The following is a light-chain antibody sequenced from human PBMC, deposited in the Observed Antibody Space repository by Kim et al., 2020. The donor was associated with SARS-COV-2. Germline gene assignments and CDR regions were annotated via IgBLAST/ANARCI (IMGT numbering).Light chain of an antibody. Sequence: VSPGQTASITCSGDKLGDKYACWYQQKPGQSPVVVIYQDSKRPSGIPERFSGSNSGNTATLTISGTQAMDEADYYCQAWDSSTWVFGGGTQLTVL. V-gene: IGLV3-1*01. CDR1: KLGDKY. CDR2: QDS. J-gene: IGLJ3*02. CDR3: QAWDSSTWV.